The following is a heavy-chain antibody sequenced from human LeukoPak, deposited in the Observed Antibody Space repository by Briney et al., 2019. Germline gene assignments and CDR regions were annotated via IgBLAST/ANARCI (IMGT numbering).Heavy chain of an antibody. CDR3: ASLGN. D-gene: IGHD1-1*01. V-gene: IGHV3-7*01. CDR1: GFTFSDYY. CDR2: IKQDGSEK. Sequence: PGGSLRLSCAASGFTFSDYYMSWIRQAPGKGLEWVANIKQDGSEKFYVDSVKGRFTISRDNAKNSLYLQMNSLRADDTAVYYCASLGNWGQGTLVTVSS. J-gene: IGHJ4*02.